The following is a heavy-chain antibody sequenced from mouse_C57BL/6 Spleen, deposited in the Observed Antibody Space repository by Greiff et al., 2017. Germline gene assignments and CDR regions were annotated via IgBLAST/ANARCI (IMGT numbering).Heavy chain of an antibody. D-gene: IGHD1-1*01. J-gene: IGHJ3*01. V-gene: IGHV1-69*01. CDR1: GYTFTSYW. CDR2: IDPSDSYT. Sequence: QVQLQQPGAELVMPGASVKLSCKASGYTFTSYWMHWVKQRPGQGLEWIGEIDPSDSYTNYNQKFKGKSTLTVDKSSSTAYMQLSSLTSEDAAVYYCASLHYYSSSPFAYWGQGTLVTVSA. CDR3: ASLHYYSSSPFAY.